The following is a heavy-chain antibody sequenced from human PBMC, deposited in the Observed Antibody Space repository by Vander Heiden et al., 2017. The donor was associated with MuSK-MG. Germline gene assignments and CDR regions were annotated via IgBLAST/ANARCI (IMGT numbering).Heavy chain of an antibody. Sequence: EVQLLEAGGGLVQPGGSLSLSCAASGFTFSSYAMRWVRQAPGKGLGWVSGISGNGGSTYYADSVKGRFTISRDNSKSILYLQMNSLRAEDTAVYYCAKMGYDIRTYYDYWGQGTLVTVSS. CDR1: GFTFSSYA. D-gene: IGHD3-9*01. CDR2: ISGNGGST. CDR3: AKMGYDIRTYYDY. J-gene: IGHJ4*02. V-gene: IGHV3-23*01.